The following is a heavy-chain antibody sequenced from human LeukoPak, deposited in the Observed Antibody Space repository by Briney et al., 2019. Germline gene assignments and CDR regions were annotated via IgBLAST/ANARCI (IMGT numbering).Heavy chain of an antibody. CDR3: ARDRIAVAGMGAFQH. Sequence: GGSLRLSCAASRFTFSTYAMHWVRQAPGKGLEWVAGISNDGTNEDHADSVKGRFTISRDNSKSTLYLQMNSLRAEDTAIYYCARDRIAVAGMGAFQHWGQGTLVTVSS. CDR1: RFTFSTYA. CDR2: ISNDGTNE. J-gene: IGHJ1*01. V-gene: IGHV3-30-3*01. D-gene: IGHD6-19*01.